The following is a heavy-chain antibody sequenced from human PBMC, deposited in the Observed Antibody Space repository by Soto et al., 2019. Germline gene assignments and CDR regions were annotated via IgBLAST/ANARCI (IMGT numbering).Heavy chain of an antibody. Sequence: QVQLQQWGAGLLKPSETLSLTCAVYGGSFSGYYWSWIRQPPGKGLEWIGEINHSGSTTYNPSLISRVPISVDASNNQFSLTRSSVTAADTGVYYWGSGISRYCSSHGCLYFDYCGQGTLVTVPS. CDR2: INHSGST. CDR1: GGSFSGYY. V-gene: IGHV4-34*01. CDR3: GSGISRYCSSHGCLYFDY. D-gene: IGHD2-2*01. J-gene: IGHJ4*02.